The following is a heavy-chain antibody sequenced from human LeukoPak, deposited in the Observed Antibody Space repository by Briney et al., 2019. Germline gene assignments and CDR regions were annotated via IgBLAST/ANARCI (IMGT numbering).Heavy chain of an antibody. CDR3: ARALSYSYGSMDF. J-gene: IGHJ4*02. V-gene: IGHV3-21*01. CDR2: ISSGSKYI. Sequence: SGGFLRLSCAASGFTFSSYSMNWVRQAPGKGLEWVSSISSGSKYIYNADSVKGRFTISRDNAKNSLYLQMNSLRAEDTAVYYCARALSYSYGSMDFWGQGTLVIVSS. CDR1: GFTFSSYS. D-gene: IGHD5-18*01.